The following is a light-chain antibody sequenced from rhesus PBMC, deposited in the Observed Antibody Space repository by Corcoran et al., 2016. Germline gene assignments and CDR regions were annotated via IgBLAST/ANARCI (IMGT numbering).Light chain of an antibody. Sequence: DIQMTQSPSSLSASVGDRVTITCRASENVNNYLNWYKQKPGKAPKLLIYKASTLQSGVPSRFSGSRSGTEYTFTISSLQPEDVATYYCQHGYGTPYSFGQGTKVEIK. CDR1: ENVNNY. J-gene: IGKJ2*01. CDR2: KAS. V-gene: IGKV1-74*01. CDR3: QHGYGTPYS.